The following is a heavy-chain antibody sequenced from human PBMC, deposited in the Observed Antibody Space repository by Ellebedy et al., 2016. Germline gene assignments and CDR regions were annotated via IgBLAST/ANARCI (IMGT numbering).Heavy chain of an antibody. Sequence: GESLKISXKGSGYSFTSYWIGWVRQMPGKGLEWMGIIYPGDSDTRYSPSFQGQVTISADKSISTAYLQWSSLKASDTAMYYCARTKYCGGDCYPADYWGQGTLVTVSS. CDR1: GYSFTSYW. CDR3: ARTKYCGGDCYPADY. J-gene: IGHJ4*02. V-gene: IGHV5-51*01. D-gene: IGHD2-21*02. CDR2: IYPGDSDT.